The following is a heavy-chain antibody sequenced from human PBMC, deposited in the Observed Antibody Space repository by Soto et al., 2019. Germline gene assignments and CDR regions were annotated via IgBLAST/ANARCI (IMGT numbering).Heavy chain of an antibody. J-gene: IGHJ3*02. D-gene: IGHD3-9*01. CDR1: GGNISSGVYY. V-gene: IGHV4-31*03. Sequence: SEILSLSCTVSGGNISSGVYYWSWISQHPGKGLEWIGYIYYSGSTYYNPSLKSRVTISVDTSKNQFSLKLSSVTAADTAVYSCARDYDILTGHPPTAFAIWAQGTMVTVSS. CDR3: ARDYDILTGHPPTAFAI. CDR2: IYYSGST.